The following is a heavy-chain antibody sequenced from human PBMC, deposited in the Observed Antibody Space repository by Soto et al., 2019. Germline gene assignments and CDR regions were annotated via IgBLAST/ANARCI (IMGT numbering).Heavy chain of an antibody. Sequence: QVQLVESGGGVVQPGRSLRLSCAASGFTFSSFGMHWVRQAPGKGLEWVAIISYDASHKYYADSVKGRFTISRDNSKNTLFLQMNSLRAEDTAVYYCAKSHCSSDSCFPPTYYFDYWGQGSLVAVSS. D-gene: IGHD2-15*01. CDR2: ISYDASHK. J-gene: IGHJ4*02. V-gene: IGHV3-30*18. CDR3: AKSHCSSDSCFPPTYYFDY. CDR1: GFTFSSFG.